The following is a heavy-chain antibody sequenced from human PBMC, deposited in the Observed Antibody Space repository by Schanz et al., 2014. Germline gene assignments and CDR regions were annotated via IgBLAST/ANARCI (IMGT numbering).Heavy chain of an antibody. CDR3: ARAVGGNPALEWFDP. D-gene: IGHD2-15*01. Sequence: QVQLQESGPRLVKPSQTLSLTCTVSGGSIDVSGYYWSWIRQQPGKALEWIGYIYHSGNTYFKPSLQSRLAMSVDTAKNQFSLSLSSATAADTAVYYCARAVGGNPALEWFDPWGQGTLVTVSS. V-gene: IGHV4-31*03. J-gene: IGHJ5*02. CDR2: IYHSGNT. CDR1: GGSIDVSGYY.